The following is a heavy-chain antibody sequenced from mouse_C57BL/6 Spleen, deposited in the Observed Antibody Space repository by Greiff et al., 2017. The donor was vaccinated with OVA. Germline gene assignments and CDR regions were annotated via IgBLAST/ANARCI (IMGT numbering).Heavy chain of an antibody. CDR1: GYTFTSYW. V-gene: IGHV1-69*01. CDR3: ARWDYGYDGFDY. J-gene: IGHJ2*01. Sequence: QVQLKQPGAELVMPGASVKLSCKASGYTFTSYWMHWVKQRPGQGLEWIGEIDPSDSYTNYNQKFKGKSTLTVDKSSSTAYMQLSSLTSEDSAVYYCARWDYGYDGFDYWGQGTTLTVSS. CDR2: IDPSDSYT. D-gene: IGHD2-2*01.